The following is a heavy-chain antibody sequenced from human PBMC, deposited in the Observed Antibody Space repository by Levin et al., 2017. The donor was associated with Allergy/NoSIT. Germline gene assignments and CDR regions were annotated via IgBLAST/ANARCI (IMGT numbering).Heavy chain of an antibody. CDR3: VSWGDGNY. CDR2: INEDGSEK. Sequence: GESLKISCVASGFTFSRSWMNWVRQAPGKGLEWVANINEDGSEKREVDSVKGRFTISRDNAKNSLYLQMNSLKVEDTAVYYCVSWGDGNYWGQGTLVTVSS. D-gene: IGHD3-10*01. CDR1: GFTFSRSW. J-gene: IGHJ4*02. V-gene: IGHV3-7*01.